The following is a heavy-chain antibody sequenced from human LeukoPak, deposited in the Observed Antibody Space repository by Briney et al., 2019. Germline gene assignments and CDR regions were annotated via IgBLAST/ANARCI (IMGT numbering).Heavy chain of an antibody. V-gene: IGHV3-23*01. CDR3: AKGIYPRYFDY. D-gene: IGHD2-2*02. J-gene: IGHJ4*02. CDR1: GFTFSSYA. CDR2: ISGSGGST. Sequence: PGASLRLSCVVSGFTFSSYAMSWVRQAPGKVRGWVSAISGSGGSTYYADSVKSPLTISRDNSKNTLYLQTNSLRAEDTAVYYCAKGIYPRYFDYWGQGTLVTVSS.